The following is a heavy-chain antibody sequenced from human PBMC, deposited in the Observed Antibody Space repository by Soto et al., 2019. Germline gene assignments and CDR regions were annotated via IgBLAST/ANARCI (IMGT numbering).Heavy chain of an antibody. D-gene: IGHD3-22*01. J-gene: IGHJ4*02. CDR2: IYPDDSDT. CDR3: ARQIYDSDTGPNFQYYFDS. V-gene: IGHV5-51*01. Sequence: GESLKISCKGSGYSFTNYWIGWVRQMPGKGLEWMGIIYPDDSDTRYSPSFQGQVTISADKSISTAYLQWSSLKASDTAMYYCARQIYDSDTGPNFQYYFDSWGQGTPVTVSS. CDR1: GYSFTNYW.